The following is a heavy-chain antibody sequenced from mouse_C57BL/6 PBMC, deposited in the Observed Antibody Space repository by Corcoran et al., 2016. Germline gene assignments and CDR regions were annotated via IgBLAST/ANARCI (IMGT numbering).Heavy chain of an antibody. CDR1: GFSLSTSGMG. V-gene: IGHV8-12*01. CDR2: IYWDDDK. CDR3: AREYIGAGNAMDY. D-gene: IGHD1-3*01. J-gene: IGHJ4*01. Sequence: QVTLKESGPGILQSSQTLSLTCSFSGFSLSTSGMGVSWIRQPSGKGLEWLAHIYWDDDKRYNPSLKSRLTISKDTSRNQVFLKITSVDTADTATYYCAREYIGAGNAMDYWGQGTSVTVSS.